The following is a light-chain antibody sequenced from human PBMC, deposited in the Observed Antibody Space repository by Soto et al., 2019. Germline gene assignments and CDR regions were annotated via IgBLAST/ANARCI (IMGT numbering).Light chain of an antibody. Sequence: EILLTQSPGTMSLSPGDRATLSCRASQSVLNNYLAWYQQKPGQAPSLLIYGASSRATGIPDRFSGSGSGTDFTLTITRLEPEDFAVYYCQKFTTTVVTFGQGTKLEIK. CDR3: QKFTTTVVT. CDR1: QSVLNNY. CDR2: GAS. V-gene: IGKV3-20*01. J-gene: IGKJ2*01.